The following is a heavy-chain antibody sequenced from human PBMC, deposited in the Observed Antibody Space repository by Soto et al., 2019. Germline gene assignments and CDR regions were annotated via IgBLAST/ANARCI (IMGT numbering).Heavy chain of an antibody. V-gene: IGHV5-51*01. J-gene: IGHJ4*02. CDR1: GYSFNIYC. D-gene: IGHD5-18*01. CDR2: IYPGDFDT. Sequence: GESVKISCMGSGYSFNIYCIGWVLQMPGKGLEWMGIIYPGDFDTRYSPSFQGHVTMSVDKSINTAYLQWSSLETSDTAMYYCARLLGYSYGHQEFFDYWGQGTPVTV. CDR3: ARLLGYSYGHQEFFDY.